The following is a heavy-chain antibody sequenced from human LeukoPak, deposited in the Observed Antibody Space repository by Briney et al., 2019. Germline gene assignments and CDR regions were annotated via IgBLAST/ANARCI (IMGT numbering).Heavy chain of an antibody. Sequence: SETLSLTCTVSGGSISSYYWSWIRQPPGKGLEWIGYIYYSGSTNYNPSLKSRVTISVDTSKNQFSLKLSSVTAADTAVYYCASPGRDGYLDYWGQGTLVTVSS. CDR3: ASPGRDGYLDY. CDR2: IYYSGST. J-gene: IGHJ4*02. D-gene: IGHD5-24*01. CDR1: GGSISSYY. V-gene: IGHV4-59*08.